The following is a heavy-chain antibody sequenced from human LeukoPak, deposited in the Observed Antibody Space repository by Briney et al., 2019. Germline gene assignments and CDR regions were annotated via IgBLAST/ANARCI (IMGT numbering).Heavy chain of an antibody. V-gene: IGHV3-30*03. J-gene: IGHJ4*02. D-gene: IGHD6-13*01. Sequence: GGSLRLSCAASGFTFSSYGMHWVRQAPGKGLEWVAVISYDGSNKYYADSVKGRFTISRDNAKNSLCLQMNSLRAEDTAVYYCARDRYSSSWYYDYWGQGTLVTVSS. CDR3: ARDRYSSSWYYDY. CDR2: ISYDGSNK. CDR1: GFTFSSYG.